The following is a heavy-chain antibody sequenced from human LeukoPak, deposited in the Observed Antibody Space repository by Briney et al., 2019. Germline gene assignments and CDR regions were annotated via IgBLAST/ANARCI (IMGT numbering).Heavy chain of an antibody. D-gene: IGHD3-3*01. CDR2: ISSSSSTI. CDR1: GFTFSSYS. V-gene: IGHV3-48*01. J-gene: IGHJ6*02. CDR3: ARDNYDFWSGYQYGMDV. Sequence: GGSLRLSCAASGFTFSSYSMNWVRQAPGKGLEWVSYISSSSSTIYYADSVKGRFTISRDNSKNTLYLQMGSLRAEDMAVYYCARDNYDFWSGYQYGMDVWGQGTTVTVSS.